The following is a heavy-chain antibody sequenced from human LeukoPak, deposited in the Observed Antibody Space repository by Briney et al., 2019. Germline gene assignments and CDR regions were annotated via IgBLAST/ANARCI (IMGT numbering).Heavy chain of an antibody. CDR3: AKDNAYSSGWLGPNWFDP. CDR2: ISWNSGSI. CDR1: GFTFSSYA. Sequence: GGSLRLSCAASGFTFSSYAMHWVRQAPGKGLEWVSGISWNSGSIGYADSVKGRFTISRDNAKNSLYLQMNSLRAEDTALYYCAKDNAYSSGWLGPNWFDPWGQGTLVTVSS. V-gene: IGHV3-9*01. J-gene: IGHJ5*02. D-gene: IGHD6-13*01.